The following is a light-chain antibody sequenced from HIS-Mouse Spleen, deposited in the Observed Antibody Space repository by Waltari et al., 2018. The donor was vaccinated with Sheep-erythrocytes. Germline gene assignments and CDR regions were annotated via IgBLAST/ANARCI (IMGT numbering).Light chain of an antibody. Sequence: DVVMTQSPLSLPVTLGQPASISCRSSQSLVHSDGNTYLNWFQQRPGHSPRRLIYKVSNRDSGVPDRFSGSGSGTDFTLKISRVEAEDVGVYYCMQGTFGQGTKLEIK. CDR1: QSLVHSDGNTY. J-gene: IGKJ2*01. CDR2: KVS. V-gene: IGKV2-30*02. CDR3: MQGT.